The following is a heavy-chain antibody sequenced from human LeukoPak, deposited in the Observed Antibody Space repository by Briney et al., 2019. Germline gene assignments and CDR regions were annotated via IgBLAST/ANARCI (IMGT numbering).Heavy chain of an antibody. CDR3: AKDQALRGGDYVDYFDY. Sequence: GGSLRLSCAASGFTFSSYAMSWVRQAPGKGLEWVSAISGSGDSTYYADSVKGRFTISRDNSKNTLYLQMNSLRAEDTAVYYCAKDQALRGGDYVDYFDYWGQGTLVTVSS. CDR1: GFTFSSYA. D-gene: IGHD4-17*01. V-gene: IGHV3-23*01. J-gene: IGHJ4*02. CDR2: ISGSGDST.